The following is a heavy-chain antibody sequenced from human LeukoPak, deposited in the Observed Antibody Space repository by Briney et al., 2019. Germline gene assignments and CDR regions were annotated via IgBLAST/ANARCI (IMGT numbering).Heavy chain of an antibody. D-gene: IGHD3-16*01. Sequence: ASLKSSGKASEATFSSYAIGWVRQAPGQGFEWLGWINPNSGCTEYSRQFQARLTMPIDTSITTGYMELSRRISDDTAVYYCMREGGGDYWGQGTLVTVSS. J-gene: IGHJ4*02. V-gene: IGHV1-2*02. CDR2: INPNSGCT. CDR1: EATFSSYA. CDR3: MREGGGDY.